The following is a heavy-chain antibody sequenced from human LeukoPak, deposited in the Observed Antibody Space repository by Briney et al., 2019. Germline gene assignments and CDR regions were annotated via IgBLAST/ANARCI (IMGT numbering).Heavy chain of an antibody. CDR1: GFTFNRYA. CDR3: ANAYNSGWDYFDC. CDR2: ISGRGSNT. D-gene: IGHD6-19*01. J-gene: IGHJ4*02. Sequence: PGGSLRLSCAGSGFTFNRYAMSWVRQAPGKGLEWVSAISGRGSNTKYADSVRGRFTISRDNSKNTLYLQMNGLRAEDTAVYYCANAYNSGWDYFDCWGQGTVATVSS. V-gene: IGHV3-23*01.